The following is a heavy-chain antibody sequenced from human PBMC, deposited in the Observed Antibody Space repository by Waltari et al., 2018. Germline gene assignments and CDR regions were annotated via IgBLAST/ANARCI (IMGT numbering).Heavy chain of an antibody. CDR1: GGSIDTPKHY. V-gene: IGHV4-39*01. Sequence: QLQLQESGPGPVKPSETLSLTCSVSGGSIDTPKHYWSWIRQPPGQGLEWIGTISYVGTTYTNPSLRSRLTMSRDTSKNQSSLTLGSTTAADTAVYYCATYIGASVGKAAFDVWGQGTMVTVSS. J-gene: IGHJ3*01. CDR2: ISYVGTT. D-gene: IGHD5-12*01. CDR3: ATYIGASVGKAAFDV.